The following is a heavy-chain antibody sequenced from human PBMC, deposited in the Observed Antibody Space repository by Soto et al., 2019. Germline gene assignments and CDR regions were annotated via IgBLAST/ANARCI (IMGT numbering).Heavy chain of an antibody. CDR1: GFTFSSYA. Sequence: GGSLRLSCAASGFTFSSYAMSWVRQAPGKGLEWVSAISGSGGSTYYADSVKGRFAISRDNSKNTLYLQMNSLRAEDTAVYYCAPLGGFLEWLPPAFDYWGQGTLVTVSS. J-gene: IGHJ4*02. V-gene: IGHV3-23*01. CDR3: APLGGFLEWLPPAFDY. CDR2: ISGSGGST. D-gene: IGHD3-3*01.